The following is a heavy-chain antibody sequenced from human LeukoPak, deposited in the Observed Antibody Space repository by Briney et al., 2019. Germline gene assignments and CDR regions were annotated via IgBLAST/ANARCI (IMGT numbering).Heavy chain of an antibody. V-gene: IGHV3-30*18. CDR1: GFTFSSSG. D-gene: IGHD6-13*01. J-gene: IGHJ4*02. Sequence: QPGGSLRLSCAASGFTFSSSGMHWVRQAPGKGLEWVAAISYDGRTNYYADSVKGRFTISSDNSRHTLYLQMNSLRPGDTAVYFCAKERIAARRMDFDYWGQGTLV. CDR2: ISYDGRTN. CDR3: AKERIAARRMDFDY.